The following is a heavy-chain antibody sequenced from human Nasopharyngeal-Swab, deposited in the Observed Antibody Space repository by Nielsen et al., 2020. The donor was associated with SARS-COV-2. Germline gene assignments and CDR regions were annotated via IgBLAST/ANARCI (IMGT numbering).Heavy chain of an antibody. Sequence: ASVKVSCKASGYTFTSYGISWVRQAPGQGLEWMGRINPNSGGTNYAQKFQGRVTMTRDTSISTAYMELSRLRSDDTAVYYCARIGSWGWGYNTEGYFQHWGQGTLVTVSS. V-gene: IGHV1-2*06. CDR3: ARIGSWGWGYNTEGYFQH. J-gene: IGHJ1*01. CDR1: GYTFTSYG. D-gene: IGHD5-24*01. CDR2: INPNSGGT.